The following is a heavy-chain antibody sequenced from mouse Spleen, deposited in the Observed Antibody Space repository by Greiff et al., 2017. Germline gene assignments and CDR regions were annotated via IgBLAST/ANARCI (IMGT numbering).Heavy chain of an antibody. CDR2: IDPSDSYT. Sequence: QVQLQQPGAELVKPGASVKLSCKASGYTFTSYWMQWVKQRPGQGLEWIGEIDPSDSYTNYNQKFKGKATLTVDTSSSTAYMQLSSLTSEDSAVYYCARGGLRRAGYFDVWGAGTTVTVSS. CDR1: GYTFTSYW. D-gene: IGHD2-2*01. V-gene: IGHV1-50*01. CDR3: ARGGLRRAGYFDV. J-gene: IGHJ1*01.